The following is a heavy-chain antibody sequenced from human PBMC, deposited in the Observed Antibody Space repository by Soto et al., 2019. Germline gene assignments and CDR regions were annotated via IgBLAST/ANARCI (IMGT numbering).Heavy chain of an antibody. Sequence: SETLSLTCAVYGGSFSGYYWSWIRQPPGKGLEWIGEINHSGSTNYNPSLKSRVTISVDTSKNQFSLKLSSVTAADTAVYYCARGYPLRYFDYWGQGTLVTVSS. V-gene: IGHV4-34*01. CDR2: INHSGST. CDR1: GGSFSGYY. J-gene: IGHJ4*02. CDR3: ARGYPLRYFDY. D-gene: IGHD4-17*01.